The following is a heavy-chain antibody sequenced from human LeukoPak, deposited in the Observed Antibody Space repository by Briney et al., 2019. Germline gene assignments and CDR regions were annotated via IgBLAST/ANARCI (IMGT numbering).Heavy chain of an antibody. D-gene: IGHD5-24*01. V-gene: IGHV4-59*01. CDR2: IYCSGST. J-gene: IGHJ4*02. CDR1: GGSISSYY. CDR3: ARVRDGYNPPFDY. Sequence: SETLSLTCTVSGGSISSYYWSWIRQPPGKGLEWIGYIYCSGSTNYNPSLKSRVTISVDTSKNQFSLKLSSVTAADTAVYYCARVRDGYNPPFDYWGQGTLVTVSS.